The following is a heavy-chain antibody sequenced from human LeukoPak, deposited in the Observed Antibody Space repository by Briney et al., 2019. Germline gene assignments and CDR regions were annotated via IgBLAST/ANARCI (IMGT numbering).Heavy chain of an antibody. CDR3: ARVGQLWSPFDY. Sequence: GSSVKVSCKASGGTFSSYAISWVRQAPGQGLDWMGRIIPILGIANYAQKFQGRVAITADKSTSTAYMELSSLRSEDTAVYYCARVGQLWSPFDYWGQGTLVTVSS. V-gene: IGHV1-69*04. CDR2: IIPILGIA. CDR1: GGTFSSYA. J-gene: IGHJ4*02. D-gene: IGHD5-18*01.